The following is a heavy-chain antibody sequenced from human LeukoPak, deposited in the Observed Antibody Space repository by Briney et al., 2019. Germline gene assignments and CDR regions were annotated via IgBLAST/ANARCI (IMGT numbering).Heavy chain of an antibody. Sequence: GGSLRLSCAASGFTFSSYAVSWVRQAPGKGLEWVSAISGSGGSTYYADSVKGRFTISRDNSKNTLYLQMNSLRAEDTAVYYCAKDMSTYYYGSGSYRWGQGTLVTVSS. CDR3: AKDMSTYYYGSGSYR. V-gene: IGHV3-23*01. CDR1: GFTFSSYA. D-gene: IGHD3-10*01. CDR2: ISGSGGST. J-gene: IGHJ4*02.